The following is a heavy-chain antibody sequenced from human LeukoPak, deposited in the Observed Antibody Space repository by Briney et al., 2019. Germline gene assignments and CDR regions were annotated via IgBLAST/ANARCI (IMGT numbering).Heavy chain of an antibody. Sequence: PSETLSLTCAVYGGSFSGYYWSWIRQPPGKGLEWIGSIYYSGSTYYNPSLKSRVTISVDTSKNQFSLKLSSVTAADTAVYYCARDPMAYSSGWYGPWFDPWGQGTLVTVSS. CDR2: IYYSGST. CDR1: GGSFSGYY. D-gene: IGHD6-19*01. CDR3: ARDPMAYSSGWYGPWFDP. V-gene: IGHV4-34*01. J-gene: IGHJ5*02.